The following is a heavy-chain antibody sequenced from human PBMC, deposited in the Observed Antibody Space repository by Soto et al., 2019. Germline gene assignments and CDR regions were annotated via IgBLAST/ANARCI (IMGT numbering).Heavy chain of an antibody. Sequence: QVQLVQSGAEVKKPGSSVKVSCKASGGTFSNSAISWVRQAPGKGLEWMGGIIPIFGTTKYARKFQGRVTITADESTSTAYMDLSSLRSEDTAVYYCARGIAAAATYYYYGLDVWGQGTTVTVSS. CDR2: IIPIFGTT. V-gene: IGHV1-69*01. CDR1: GGTFSNSA. D-gene: IGHD6-13*01. CDR3: ARGIAAAATYYYYGLDV. J-gene: IGHJ6*02.